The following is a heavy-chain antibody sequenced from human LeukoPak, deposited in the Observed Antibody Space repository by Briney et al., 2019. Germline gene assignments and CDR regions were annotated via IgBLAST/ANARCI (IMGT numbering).Heavy chain of an antibody. V-gene: IGHV4-34*01. CDR3: ARRGWDGGPSALGI. Sequence: TTGGSLRLSCAASGFTFSYYWMGWVRQPPGERLEWIGEIPGTANTKYSPSLKSRVTISVDTSKNQFSLRLRSVTAADTELYYCARRGWDGGPSALGIWGQGTLVTVSS. J-gene: IGHJ4*02. CDR1: GFTFSYYW. CDR2: IPGTANT. D-gene: IGHD4-23*01.